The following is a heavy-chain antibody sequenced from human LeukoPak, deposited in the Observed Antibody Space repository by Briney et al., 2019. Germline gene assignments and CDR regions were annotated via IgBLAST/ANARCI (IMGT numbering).Heavy chain of an antibody. V-gene: IGHV3-30*02. Sequence: GGSLRLSCAASGFTFSSYGMHWVRQAPGKGLEWVAFIRYDGSDKYYADSVKGRFTISRDNSKNTLYLQMNSLRAEDTAVYYCARDILAMVLDYYYGMDVWGQGTTVTVSS. CDR3: ARDILAMVLDYYYGMDV. D-gene: IGHD3-10*01. J-gene: IGHJ6*02. CDR2: IRYDGSDK. CDR1: GFTFSSYG.